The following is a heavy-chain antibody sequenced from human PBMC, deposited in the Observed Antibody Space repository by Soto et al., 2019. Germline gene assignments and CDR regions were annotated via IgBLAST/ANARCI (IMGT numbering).Heavy chain of an antibody. Sequence: QVQLAESGGGVVQPGRSLRLSCIGSGFRFSDYGMHWVRQAPGKGLEWVAMMSFDGTYKYSADSVKGRFIISRDNSKNTLYLQMNSLRAEDTAVYYCAKDRRDGEYNSVYDFWGQGTLGTVSS. J-gene: IGHJ4*02. D-gene: IGHD4-17*01. CDR2: MSFDGTYK. CDR1: GFRFSDYG. CDR3: AKDRRDGEYNSVYDF. V-gene: IGHV3-30*18.